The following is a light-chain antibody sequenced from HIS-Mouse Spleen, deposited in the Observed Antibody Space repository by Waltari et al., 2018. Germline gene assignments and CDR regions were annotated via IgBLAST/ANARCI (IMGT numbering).Light chain of an antibody. Sequence: QSALTQPPSASGSPGQSVTISCSGTSSDVGGYNYVSWYQQHPGKAPKLMIYEVSKRPSGVPDRCSGSKSGNTASLTVSGLQAEDEADYYCSSYAGSNNLGVFGGGTKLTVL. J-gene: IGLJ2*01. CDR1: SSDVGGYNY. CDR2: EVS. V-gene: IGLV2-8*01. CDR3: SSYAGSNNLGV.